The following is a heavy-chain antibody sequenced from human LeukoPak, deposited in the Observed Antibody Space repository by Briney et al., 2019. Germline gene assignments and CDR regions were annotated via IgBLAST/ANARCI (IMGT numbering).Heavy chain of an antibody. CDR3: AKERSLDY. V-gene: IGHV3-30*18. Sequence: GGSLRLSCAASGFTFSSYDMTWVRQAPGKGLEWVAVISYDGSNKYYADSVKGRFTISRDNSKNTLYLQMNSLRAEDTAVYYCAKERSLDYWGQGTLVTVSS. CDR2: ISYDGSNK. J-gene: IGHJ4*02. D-gene: IGHD2-15*01. CDR1: GFTFSSYD.